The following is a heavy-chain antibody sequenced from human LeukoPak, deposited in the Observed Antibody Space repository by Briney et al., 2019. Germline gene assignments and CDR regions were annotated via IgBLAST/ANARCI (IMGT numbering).Heavy chain of an antibody. V-gene: IGHV4-59*01. CDR3: ASIGGMRQDSGTYYAFHY. CDR2: IYNSGST. CDR1: GDSISSYF. Sequence: PSETLSLTCTVSGDSISSYFWSWIRQPPGKGLEWIGYIYNSGSTNYNPSLKSRVTISADTSKNQFSLKLTSVTAAYTAVYYCASIGGMRQDSGTYYAFHYWVQGTLITVSS. J-gene: IGHJ4*02. D-gene: IGHD1-26*01.